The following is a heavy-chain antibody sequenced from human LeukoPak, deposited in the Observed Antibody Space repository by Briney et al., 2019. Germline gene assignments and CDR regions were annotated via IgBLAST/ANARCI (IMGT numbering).Heavy chain of an antibody. V-gene: IGHV1-2*02. J-gene: IGHJ6*02. D-gene: IGHD2-2*01. CDR2: INPHSGAT. CDR3: SRYSSNTNCFVGQSGDYYGMDV. Sequence: GASVKVSCKASEYTFTDYYLHWVRQAPGQGLEWMGWINPHSGATNYAQRFQGRVTMTRDTSISSAYMELSRLGSDDTAVYYCSRYSSNTNCFVGQSGDYYGMDVWGQGTTVIVSS. CDR1: EYTFTDYY.